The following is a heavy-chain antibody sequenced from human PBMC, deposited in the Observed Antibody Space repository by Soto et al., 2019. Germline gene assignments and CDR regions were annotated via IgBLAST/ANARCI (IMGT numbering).Heavy chain of an antibody. CDR1: AFTYPHSA. CDR2: IVVGSGNT. V-gene: IGHV1-58*01. J-gene: IGHJ6*02. D-gene: IGHD3-3*01. Sequence: SEKVSCKAAAFTYPHSAVQWVRQARGQRPEWIGWIVVGSGNTNYAQKFQERVTITRDMSTTTVYMGLSSLRSEDTAVYYCAADKGGYDFWSGPTIGLDVWGQGTTVTVSS. CDR3: AADKGGYDFWSGPTIGLDV.